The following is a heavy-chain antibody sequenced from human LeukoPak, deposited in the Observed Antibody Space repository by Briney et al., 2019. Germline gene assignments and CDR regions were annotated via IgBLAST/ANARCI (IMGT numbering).Heavy chain of an antibody. CDR2: ISSNGGST. V-gene: IGHV3-64*01. CDR1: GFTFSSYA. J-gene: IGHJ4*02. D-gene: IGHD5-24*01. Sequence: PGGSLRLSCAASGFTFSSYAMHWVRQAPGKGLEYVSAISSNGGSTYYANSVKGRFTISRDNSKNTLYLQMGSLRAEDMAVYYCARGLATTKGVYYFDYWGQGTLVTVSS. CDR3: ARGLATTKGVYYFDY.